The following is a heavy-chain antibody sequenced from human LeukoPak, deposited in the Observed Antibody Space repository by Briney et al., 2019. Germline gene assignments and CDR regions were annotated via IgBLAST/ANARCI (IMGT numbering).Heavy chain of an antibody. CDR2: VYTTGNS. D-gene: IGHD3-10*01. CDR3: ARSDGYGLVGI. J-gene: IGHJ3*02. Sequence: PSETLSLTCTVSGVSISSGSYYWSWIRQSAGKKLEWIGRVYTTGNSNYNPSLKTGVTISVDTSKNHFSLTLSSVTAADTAMYYCARSDGYGLVGIWGQGTMVTVSS. V-gene: IGHV4-61*02. CDR1: GVSISSGSYY.